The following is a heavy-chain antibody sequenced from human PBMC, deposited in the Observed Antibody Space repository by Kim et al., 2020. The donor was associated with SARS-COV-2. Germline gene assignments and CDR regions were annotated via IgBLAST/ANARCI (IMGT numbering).Heavy chain of an antibody. CDR1: GFTFGDYG. CDR2: INWNGGST. V-gene: IGHV3-20*04. D-gene: IGHD6-19*01. Sequence: GGSLRLSCAASGFTFGDYGMSWVRQAPGKGLEWVSGINWNGGSTGYADSVKGRFTISRDNAKNSLYLQMNSLRAEDTALYYCARGRKQWLTYYYYYGMDVSGQGPTDSVSS. J-gene: IGHJ6*02. CDR3: ARGRKQWLTYYYYYGMDV.